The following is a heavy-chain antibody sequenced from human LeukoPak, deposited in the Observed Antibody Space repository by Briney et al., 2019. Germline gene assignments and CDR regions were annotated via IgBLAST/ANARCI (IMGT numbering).Heavy chain of an antibody. J-gene: IGHJ4*02. D-gene: IGHD3-22*01. Sequence: GGSLRLSCAASGFTFNTYALSWVRQAPGKGLEWVSAISGRVGSTYYTDSVKGRFTISRDNSKNTLYLQMNSLRAEDTAIYYCAKGGSRYYDSSGYYGQWGQGTLVTVSS. V-gene: IGHV3-23*01. CDR2: ISGRVGST. CDR3: AKGGSRYYDSSGYYGQ. CDR1: GFTFNTYA.